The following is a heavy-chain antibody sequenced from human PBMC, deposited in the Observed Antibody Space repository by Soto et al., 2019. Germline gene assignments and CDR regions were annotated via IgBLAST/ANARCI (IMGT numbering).Heavy chain of an antibody. D-gene: IGHD5-12*01. V-gene: IGHV4-59*01. J-gene: IGHJ6*02. CDR1: GGSISSYY. Sequence: PSETLSLTCTVSGGSISSYYWSWIRQPPGKGLEWIGYIYYSGSTNYNPSLKSRVTISVDTSKNQFSLKLSSVTAADTAVYYCARDLRGYSQHYYYYYGMDVWGQGTTVTVSS. CDR3: ARDLRGYSQHYYYYYGMDV. CDR2: IYYSGST.